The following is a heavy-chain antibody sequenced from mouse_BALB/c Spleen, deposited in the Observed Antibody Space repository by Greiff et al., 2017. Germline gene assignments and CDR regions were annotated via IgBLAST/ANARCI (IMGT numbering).Heavy chain of an antibody. CDR1: GFTFSDYY. V-gene: IGHV5-4*02. Sequence: EVQGVESGGGLVKPGGSLKLSCAASGFTFSDYYMYWVRQTPEKRLEWVATISDGGSYTYYPDSVKGRFTISRDNAKNNLYLQMSSLKSEDTAMYYCAATSFAYWGQGTLVTVSA. D-gene: IGHD1-1*01. CDR3: AATSFAY. J-gene: IGHJ3*01. CDR2: ISDGGSYT.